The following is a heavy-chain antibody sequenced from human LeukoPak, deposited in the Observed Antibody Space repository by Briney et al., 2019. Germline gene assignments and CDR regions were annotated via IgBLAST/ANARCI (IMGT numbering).Heavy chain of an antibody. CDR3: ARETPYGSLTFDY. V-gene: IGHV3-7*03. Sequence: GGSLRLSCAASGFTFSSYWMSWVRLAPGKGLEWVANMQPDGGEKYYVDSVKGRFTISRDNAKNSLYLQMNSLRAEDTAVYYCARETPYGSLTFDYWGQGTRVTVSS. CDR1: GFTFSSYW. CDR2: MQPDGGEK. J-gene: IGHJ4*02. D-gene: IGHD3-10*01.